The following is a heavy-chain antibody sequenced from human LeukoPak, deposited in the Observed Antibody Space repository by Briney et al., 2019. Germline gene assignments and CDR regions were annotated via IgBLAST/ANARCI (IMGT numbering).Heavy chain of an antibody. J-gene: IGHJ5*02. CDR3: ASVAAAGVWFPFDP. Sequence: GASVKVSCKASGGTFSSYAISWVRQAPGQGLEWMGGIIPIFGTANYAQKFQGRVTITADESTSTAYMELSSLRSEDTAVYYCASVAAAGVWFPFDPWGQGTLVTVSS. V-gene: IGHV1-69*13. CDR1: GGTFSSYA. CDR2: IIPIFGTA. D-gene: IGHD6-13*01.